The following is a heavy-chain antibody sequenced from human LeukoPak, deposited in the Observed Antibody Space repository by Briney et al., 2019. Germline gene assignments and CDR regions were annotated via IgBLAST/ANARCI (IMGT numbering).Heavy chain of an antibody. D-gene: IGHD2-15*01. Sequence: GASVKVSCKASGYTFTGYYMHWVRQAPRQGLEWMGWINPNSGGTNYAQKFQGRVTMTRDTSISTAYMELSRLRSDDTAVYYCAREVPYCSGGSCYSDYWGQGTLVTVSS. J-gene: IGHJ4*02. CDR3: AREVPYCSGGSCYSDY. V-gene: IGHV1-2*02. CDR2: INPNSGGT. CDR1: GYTFTGYY.